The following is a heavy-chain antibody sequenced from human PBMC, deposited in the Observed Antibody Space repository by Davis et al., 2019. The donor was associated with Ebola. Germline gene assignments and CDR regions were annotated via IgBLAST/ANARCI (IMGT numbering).Heavy chain of an antibody. Sequence: MPSETLSLTCAVSGGSISSSNWWSWVRQPPGKGLEWIGEINDSGSTNYNPSLKSRLSISMDTSKNQFSLKVTSVTAADTAVYYCARAAHYDRSGYYPLYWGQGALVTVSS. CDR3: ARAAHYDRSGYYPLY. D-gene: IGHD3-22*01. CDR2: INDSGST. V-gene: IGHV4-4*02. J-gene: IGHJ4*02. CDR1: GGSISSSNW.